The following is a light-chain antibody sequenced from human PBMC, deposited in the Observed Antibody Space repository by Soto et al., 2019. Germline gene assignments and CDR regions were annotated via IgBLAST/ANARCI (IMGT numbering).Light chain of an antibody. V-gene: IGKV3-20*01. CDR2: GAS. Sequence: VLTQSPGTLSLSPGERATLSCRASQSVSTSYLAWYQQKPGQAPRLLIFGASSRATGIPDRFIGSGSGTDFTLTISRLEPEDFAVYYCQQYVSSPTTFGQGTKVEI. J-gene: IGKJ1*01. CDR1: QSVSTSY. CDR3: QQYVSSPTT.